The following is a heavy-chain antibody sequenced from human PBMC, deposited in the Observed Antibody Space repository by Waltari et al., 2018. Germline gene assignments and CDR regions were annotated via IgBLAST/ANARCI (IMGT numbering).Heavy chain of an antibody. CDR1: GYSISRRYY. CDR2: VYHNGNT. CDR3: ARGALTLYYFDY. Sequence: QVQLQESGPGLLKPSETLSLTCNVSGYSISRRYYWGWIRQSPGKGLEWIGSVYHNGNTYYKPSLKGRVTISLDTSKNKFSLELSSVTAADTAVYYCARGALTLYYFDYWGQGTLVTVSS. V-gene: IGHV4-38-2*02. D-gene: IGHD3-9*01. J-gene: IGHJ4*02.